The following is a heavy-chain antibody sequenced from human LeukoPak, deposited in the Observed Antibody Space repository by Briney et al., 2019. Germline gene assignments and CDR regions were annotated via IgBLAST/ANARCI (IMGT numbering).Heavy chain of an antibody. CDR1: GGSIRTYY. J-gene: IGHJ4*02. CDR2: VYYTGST. V-gene: IGHV4-59*01. Sequence: SETLSLTCTVSGGSIRTYYWSWIRQPPGKGLEWIGYVYYTGSTDYNPSLKSRVAISVDTSKNQFSLKLNSVTAADTAMYYCARGDCSGGSCYEVRYYFDYWGQGTLVTVSS. CDR3: ARGDCSGGSCYEVRYYFDY. D-gene: IGHD2-15*01.